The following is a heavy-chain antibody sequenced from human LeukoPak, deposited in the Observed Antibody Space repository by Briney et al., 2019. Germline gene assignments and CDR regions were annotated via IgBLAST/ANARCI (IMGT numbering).Heavy chain of an antibody. V-gene: IGHV3-23*01. Sequence: GGSLRLSCAASGLTFSSYAMSWVRQAPGKGLEWVSAISGSGGSTYYADSVKGRFTISRDNSKNTLYLQMNSLRAEGTAVYYCAKDLYYYDSSGYPDAFDIWGQGTMVTVSS. CDR3: AKDLYYYDSSGYPDAFDI. D-gene: IGHD3-22*01. CDR1: GLTFSSYA. CDR2: ISGSGGST. J-gene: IGHJ3*02.